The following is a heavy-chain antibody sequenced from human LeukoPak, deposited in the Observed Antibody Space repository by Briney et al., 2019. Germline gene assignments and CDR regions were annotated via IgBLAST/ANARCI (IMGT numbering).Heavy chain of an antibody. V-gene: IGHV3-64*01. J-gene: IGHJ6*02. CDR3: ARFTSPRGMDV. Sequence: GGSLRLSCAASGFTFSSYAMHWVRQAPGKGLEYVSAMSSNGGSTYYANSVKGRFTISRDNSKNTLFLQMGSLRGEDMAVYYCARFTSPRGMDVWGQGTTVTVCS. CDR1: GFTFSSYA. CDR2: MSSNGGST.